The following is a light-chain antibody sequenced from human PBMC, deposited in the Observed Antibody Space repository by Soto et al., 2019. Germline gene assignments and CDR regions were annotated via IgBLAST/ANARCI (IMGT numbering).Light chain of an antibody. CDR3: QQRSNWPPNT. CDR2: DAS. Sequence: EIVLTQSPATLSLSPGERATLSCRASQSVSSYLAWYQQKPGQAPRLLIYDASNRATGIPARFSGSGSGTDFTLTISSLEPEDFAVYYCQQRSNWPPNTFGQETRLEI. J-gene: IGKJ5*01. CDR1: QSVSSY. V-gene: IGKV3-11*01.